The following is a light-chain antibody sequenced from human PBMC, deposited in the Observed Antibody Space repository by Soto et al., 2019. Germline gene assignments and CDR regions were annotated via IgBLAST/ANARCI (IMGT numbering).Light chain of an antibody. J-gene: IGKJ3*01. V-gene: IGKV1-5*03. CDR1: QSMNSW. CDR2: KAS. CDR3: QQYNTFPFT. Sequence: DIQMTQSPSTLSASVGDRVTITCRASQSMNSWLGWYQQKPGKAPKLLIYKASSLESGVPSRFSGSGSGTEFTLTISSLQPDDFATYFCQQYNTFPFTFGPGTKVDIK.